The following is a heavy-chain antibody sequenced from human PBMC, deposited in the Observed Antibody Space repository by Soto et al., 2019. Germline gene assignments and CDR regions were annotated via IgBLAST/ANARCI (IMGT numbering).Heavy chain of an antibody. CDR1: GFTFNVYA. D-gene: IGHD3-10*01. CDR3: AKALYGGFTY. Sequence: EVRLLESGGGLVQPGGSLRLSCAASGFTFNVYAMSWVRQAPGKGLEWVSGISGSGDSTHYADSVKGRFTVSRDNSKSMLYLQTNSLRAEDTALYYCAKALYGGFTYWGQGTLVTVSS. CDR2: ISGSGDST. V-gene: IGHV3-23*01. J-gene: IGHJ4*02.